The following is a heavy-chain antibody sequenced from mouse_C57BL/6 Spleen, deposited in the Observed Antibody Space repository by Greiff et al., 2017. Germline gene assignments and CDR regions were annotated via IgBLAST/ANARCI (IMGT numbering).Heavy chain of an antibody. CDR3: TRFPRLRRGGNFDY. CDR1: GYTFTDYE. D-gene: IGHD2-4*01. V-gene: IGHV1-15*01. CDR2: IDPETGGT. Sequence: QVQLQQSGAELVRPGASVTLSCKASGYTFTDYEMHWVKQTPVHGLEWIGAIDPETGGTAYNQKFKGKAILTADKSSSTAYMELRSLTSEDSAVYYCTRFPRLRRGGNFDYWGQGTTLTVSS. J-gene: IGHJ2*01.